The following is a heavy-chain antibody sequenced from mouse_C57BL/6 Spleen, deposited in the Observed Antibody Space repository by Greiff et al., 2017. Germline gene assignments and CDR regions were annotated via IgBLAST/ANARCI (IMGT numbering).Heavy chain of an antibody. V-gene: IGHV5-9*01. J-gene: IGHJ4*01. Sequence: EVKVVESGGGLVKPGGSLKLSCATSGFTFSSYTMSWVRQTPEKRLEWVATISGGGGNTYYPDSVKGRFTISRDNAKNTLYLQMSGLRSEDTALYYCARGATVVATRGYAMDYWGQGTSVTVSS. CDR2: ISGGGGNT. D-gene: IGHD1-1*01. CDR3: ARGATVVATRGYAMDY. CDR1: GFTFSSYT.